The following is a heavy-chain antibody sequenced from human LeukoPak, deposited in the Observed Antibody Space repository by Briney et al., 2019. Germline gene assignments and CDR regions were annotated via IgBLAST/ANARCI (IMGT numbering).Heavy chain of an antibody. V-gene: IGHV1-3*01. CDR3: ARSASGYSYGYPLDY. D-gene: IGHD5-18*01. J-gene: IGHJ4*02. Sequence: ASVKVSCKASGYTFTSYAMHWVRQAPGQRLEWMGWINAGNGNTKYSQKFQGRVTITRDTSASTAYMGLSSLRSEDTAVYYCARSASGYSYGYPLDYWGQGTLVTVSS. CDR2: INAGNGNT. CDR1: GYTFTSYA.